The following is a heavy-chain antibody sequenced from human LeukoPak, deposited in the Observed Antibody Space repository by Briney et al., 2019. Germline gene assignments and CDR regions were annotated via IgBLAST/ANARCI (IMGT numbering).Heavy chain of an antibody. Sequence: GESLKISCQGSGYSFTSYWIGWVRQMPGKGLEWMGIIFPGDSDTRYSPSFQGQVTISADKSISTAYLQWSSLKASDTAMYYCARMMIITNSYYGMDVWGQGTTVTVSS. V-gene: IGHV5-51*01. CDR2: IFPGDSDT. CDR1: GYSFTSYW. D-gene: IGHD3-22*01. CDR3: ARMMIITNSYYGMDV. J-gene: IGHJ6*02.